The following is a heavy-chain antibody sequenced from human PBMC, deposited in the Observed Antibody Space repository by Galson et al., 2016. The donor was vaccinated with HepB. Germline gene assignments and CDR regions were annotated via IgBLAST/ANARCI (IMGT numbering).Heavy chain of an antibody. Sequence: SLRLSCAASGFTFSSYWMTWVRQAPGKGLEWVANMNQDGSVKNYVDSLRGRFTISRDNAKNSLYLEMNNLGDEDTAVYYCARSYSSGIEYWGQGTLVTVPS. CDR3: ARSYSSGIEY. CDR1: GFTFSSYW. V-gene: IGHV3-7*01. J-gene: IGHJ4*02. CDR2: MNQDGSVK. D-gene: IGHD2-15*01.